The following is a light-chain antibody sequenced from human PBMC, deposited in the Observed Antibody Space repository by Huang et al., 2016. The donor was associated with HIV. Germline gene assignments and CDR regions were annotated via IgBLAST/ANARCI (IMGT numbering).Light chain of an antibody. CDR2: DTP. J-gene: IGKJ4*01. CDR3: QQYDKWPPGLT. Sequence: EIKMTQSPATLSVSPGGRVTLSCRASQNVRNNLAWYQQKTGQAPSPLIYDTPTRAAGIPARVSGSGSGTEFTLTISGLQSEDFAIYYCQQYDKWPPGLTFGGGTKVEI. CDR1: QNVRNN. V-gene: IGKV3D-15*01.